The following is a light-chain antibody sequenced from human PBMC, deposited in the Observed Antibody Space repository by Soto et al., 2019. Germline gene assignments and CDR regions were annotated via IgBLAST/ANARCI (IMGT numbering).Light chain of an antibody. J-gene: IGKJ3*01. CDR3: QQYGSSPGA. Sequence: EIVLTQSPGTLSLSPGERATLSCRASQSVSSCYLAWYQQKPGQAPRLLIYGASSRATGIPDRFSGSGSGTDFTLTISRLEPEDFAVYYCQQYGSSPGAFGPGNKVDIK. CDR1: QSVSSCY. CDR2: GAS. V-gene: IGKV3-20*01.